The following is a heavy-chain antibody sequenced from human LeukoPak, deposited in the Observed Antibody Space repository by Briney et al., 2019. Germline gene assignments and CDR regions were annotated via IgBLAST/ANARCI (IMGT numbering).Heavy chain of an antibody. V-gene: IGHV1-69*02. D-gene: IGHD2-2*01. J-gene: IGHJ4*02. CDR1: GGTFSNYT. CDR2: IIPILGIA. Sequence: GSSVTVSFKASGGTFSNYTISWVRQAPGQGGEWMGRIIPILGIANYAQKFQGRVTITADKSTSTAYMELSSLRSEDTAVYYCASRPYCSSTSCLPDYWGQGTLVTVSS. CDR3: ASRPYCSSTSCLPDY.